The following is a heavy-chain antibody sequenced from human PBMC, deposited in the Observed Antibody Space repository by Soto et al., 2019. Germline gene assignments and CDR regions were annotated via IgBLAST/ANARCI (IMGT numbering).Heavy chain of an antibody. CDR1: GGSISSGGYS. Sequence: ILSLTCAVSGGSISSGGYSWSWIRQPPGKGLEWIGYIYHSGSTYYNPSLKSRVTISVDRSKNQFSLKLSSVTAADTAVYYCARVPDRWGQGTLVTSPQ. V-gene: IGHV4-30-2*01. D-gene: IGHD2-2*01. J-gene: IGHJ5*02. CDR2: IYHSGST. CDR3: ARVPDR.